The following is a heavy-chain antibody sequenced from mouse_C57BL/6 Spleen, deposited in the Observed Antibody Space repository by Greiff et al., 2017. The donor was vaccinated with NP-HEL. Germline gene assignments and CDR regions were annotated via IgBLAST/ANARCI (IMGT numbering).Heavy chain of an antibody. J-gene: IGHJ4*01. V-gene: IGHV3-6*01. CDR3: ARAVYYGPMDY. CDR1: GYSITSGYY. D-gene: IGHD2-1*01. Sequence: EVKLLESGPGLVKPSQSLSLTCSVTGYSITSGYYWNWIRQFPGNKLEWMGYISYDGSNNYNPSLKNRISITRDTSKNQFFLKLNSVTTEDTATYYCARAVYYGPMDYWGQGTSVTVSS. CDR2: ISYDGSN.